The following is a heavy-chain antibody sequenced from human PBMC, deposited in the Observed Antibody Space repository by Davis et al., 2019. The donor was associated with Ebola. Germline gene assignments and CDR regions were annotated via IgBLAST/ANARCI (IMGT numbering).Heavy chain of an antibody. V-gene: IGHV1-18*01. CDR3: ARGGWFGDLFYYGVDV. J-gene: IGHJ6*02. CDR2: ISAYNGNT. CDR1: GYTFTSYG. Sequence: ASVKVSCKASGYTFTSYGISWVRQAPGQGLEWMGWISAYNGNTNYAQKLQGRVTMTTDTSTSTAYMELRSLRSDDTAVYYGARGGWFGDLFYYGVDVWGQGTTVTVSS. D-gene: IGHD3-10*01.